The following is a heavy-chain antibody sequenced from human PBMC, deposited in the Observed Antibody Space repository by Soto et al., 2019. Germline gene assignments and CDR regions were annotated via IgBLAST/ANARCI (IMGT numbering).Heavy chain of an antibody. CDR1: GGTFSTHA. CDR3: ARGYCSGGNCYSGMDV. J-gene: IGHJ6*02. Sequence: SVKVSCKASGGTFSTHAIIWVRQAPGHGLEWMGGIIPISGTTYYAQKFQGRVTITADEPTSTAFMELSSLKSEDTAVFYCARGYCSGGNCYSGMDVWGQGTMVTVSS. CDR2: IIPISGTT. V-gene: IGHV1-69*13. D-gene: IGHD2-15*01.